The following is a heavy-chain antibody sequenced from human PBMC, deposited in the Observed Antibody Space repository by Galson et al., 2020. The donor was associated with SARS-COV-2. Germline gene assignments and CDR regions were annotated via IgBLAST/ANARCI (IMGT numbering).Heavy chain of an antibody. Sequence: SETLSLTCTVSGVSISAFYWSWIRQPPGKGLEWVGYINYRGGTNYNPSLESRVAISGDTSKNQFFLKLSSVTAADTAVYYCATAMSIATRPIEHGGQGILVTVSS. CDR1: GVSISAFY. V-gene: IGHV4-59*01. D-gene: IGHD6-6*01. J-gene: IGHJ4*02. CDR3: ATAMSIATRPIEH. CDR2: INYRGGT.